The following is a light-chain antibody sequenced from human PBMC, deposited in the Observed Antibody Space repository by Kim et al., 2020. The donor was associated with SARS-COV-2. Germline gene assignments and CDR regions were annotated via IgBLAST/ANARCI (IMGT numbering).Light chain of an antibody. CDR1: QDISNY. V-gene: IGKV1-33*01. CDR2: DVS. Sequence: SASVGDRVTITWQASQDISNYLNWYQHKPGKAPKLLIYDVSNLEAGVPSRFSGRGSGTEFTFTISSLLPEDIATYYCQHYDSLPYTFGQGTKLEI. J-gene: IGKJ2*01. CDR3: QHYDSLPYT.